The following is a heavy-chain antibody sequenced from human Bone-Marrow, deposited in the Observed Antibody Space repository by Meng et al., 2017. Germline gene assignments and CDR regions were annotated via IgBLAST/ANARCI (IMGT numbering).Heavy chain of an antibody. V-gene: IGHV3-53*01. CDR2: IYSGGTT. J-gene: IGHJ4*02. Sequence: EVRLVGAGGGLIQPGGSLRLPCAASGFGVSSSYMSWVRQAPGKGPEWVSVIYSGGTTYYADSVKGRFTISRDNSRNTLYLQVNSLRAEDTAVYYCARVLRGWGTLVTVSS. CDR3: ARVL. CDR1: GFGVSSSY.